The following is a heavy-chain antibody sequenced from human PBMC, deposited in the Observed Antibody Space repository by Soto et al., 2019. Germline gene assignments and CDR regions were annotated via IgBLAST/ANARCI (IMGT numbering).Heavy chain of an antibody. D-gene: IGHD5-12*01. V-gene: IGHV1-69*12. Sequence: QVQLVQSGAEVKKPGSSVKVSCKASGGTFSSYAISWVRQAPGQGLEWMGGIIPTFGTANYAHKFQGRVTTTADESTSTAYMELSSLRSEDTAVYYCARSVAKYYYDGMDVWGQGTTVTVSS. J-gene: IGHJ6*02. CDR1: GGTFSSYA. CDR2: IIPTFGTA. CDR3: ARSVAKYYYDGMDV.